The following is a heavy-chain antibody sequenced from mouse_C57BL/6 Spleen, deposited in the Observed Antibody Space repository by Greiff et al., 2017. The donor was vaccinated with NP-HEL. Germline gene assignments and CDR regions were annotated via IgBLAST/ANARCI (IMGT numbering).Heavy chain of an antibody. D-gene: IGHD1-1*01. CDR2: IYPSDSET. CDR3: ARSLLTVVARAY. V-gene: IGHV1-61*01. Sequence: QVQLQQPGAELVRPGSSVKLSCKASGYTFTSYWMDWVKQRPGQGLEWIGNIYPSDSETHYNQKFKDKATLTVDKSSSTAYMQLSSLTSEDSAVYYCARSLLTVVARAYWGQGTLVTVSA. CDR1: GYTFTSYW. J-gene: IGHJ3*01.